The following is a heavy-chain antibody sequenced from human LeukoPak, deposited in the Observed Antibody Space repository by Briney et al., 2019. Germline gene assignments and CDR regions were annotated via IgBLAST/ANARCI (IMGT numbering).Heavy chain of an antibody. CDR2: IIPILGIA. CDR1: GGTFSSYA. J-gene: IGHJ4*02. V-gene: IGHV1-69*04. D-gene: IGHD6-19*01. Sequence: VASVKVSCKASGGTFSSYAISWVRQAPGQGLEWMGRIIPILGIANYAQKFQGRVTITADKSTSTAYMELSSLRSEDTAVYYCARDLGQWLAPVDYWGLGTLVTVSS. CDR3: ARDLGQWLAPVDY.